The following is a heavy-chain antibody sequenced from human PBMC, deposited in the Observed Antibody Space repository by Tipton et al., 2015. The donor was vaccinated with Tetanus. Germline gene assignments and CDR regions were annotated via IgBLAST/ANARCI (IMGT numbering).Heavy chain of an antibody. CDR3: ARDRGDYIYYGMDV. Sequence: QLVQSGAEVKKPGASLKVSCKASGYTFTGYYLYWVRQAPGQGLEWMGWIDPNSGGTIYAQKFQGRVTMTRDTSISTAYMELSRLRSDDTAVYYCARDRGDYIYYGMDVWGPGTMVTVS. J-gene: IGHJ6*02. D-gene: IGHD3-22*01. CDR1: GYTFTGYY. CDR2: IDPNSGGT. V-gene: IGHV1-2*02.